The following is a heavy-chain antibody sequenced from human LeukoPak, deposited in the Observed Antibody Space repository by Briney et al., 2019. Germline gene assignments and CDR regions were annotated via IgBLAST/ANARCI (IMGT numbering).Heavy chain of an antibody. J-gene: IGHJ4*02. V-gene: IGHV4-59*01. D-gene: IGHD3-16*01. CDR2: FSLTGNT. CDR3: ARLGRGEAYYFDY. CDR1: AASITSNY. Sequence: SETLSLTCIVSAASITSNYWGYLRQPPGKGLEWIGYFSLTGNTDYNPSLKSRVTISTDTSKNQFSLRLSSVTAADTAVYYCARLGRGEAYYFDYWGQGILVTVSS.